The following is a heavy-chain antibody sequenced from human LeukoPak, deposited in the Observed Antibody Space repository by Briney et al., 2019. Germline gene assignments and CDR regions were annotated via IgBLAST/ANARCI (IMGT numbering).Heavy chain of an antibody. CDR3: AREDSSGWYVFDY. Sequence: ASLKGSSKASGYTFTSYYMHWVRQAPGQGREWMVIINPSGGSTSYAQKFQGRVTMIRDTSTSTVYMELSSLRSEDTAVYYCAREDSSGWYVFDYWGQGTLVTVSS. CDR1: GYTFTSYY. CDR2: INPSGGST. J-gene: IGHJ4*02. D-gene: IGHD6-19*01. V-gene: IGHV1-46*01.